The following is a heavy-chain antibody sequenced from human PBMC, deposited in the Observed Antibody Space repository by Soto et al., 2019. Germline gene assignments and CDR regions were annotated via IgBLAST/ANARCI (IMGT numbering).Heavy chain of an antibody. D-gene: IGHD3-16*01. Sequence: ETLSLTCTVSGGSISSRDSYWGWIRQPPGKGLEWIGSFHYSGSTYYNPSLKSRVTISVDTPKNQLSLRVTSVTAADTAVYYCARGFGRSHFDYWGQGTLVTVSS. J-gene: IGHJ4*02. CDR3: ARGFGRSHFDY. CDR1: GGSISSRDSY. CDR2: FHYSGST. V-gene: IGHV4-39*01.